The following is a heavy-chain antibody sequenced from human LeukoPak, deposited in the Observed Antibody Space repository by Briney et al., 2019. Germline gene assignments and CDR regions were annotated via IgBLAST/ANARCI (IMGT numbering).Heavy chain of an antibody. Sequence: SQTLSLTCAISGDSVSSDSAAWNWVRQSPSRGLEWLGRTYYRSKWYYNYAVSVKSQITINPDTSKNQFSLQLNSVTPEDTAVYYCARGATAYFDSWGQGTLVTVSS. CDR3: ARGATAYFDS. D-gene: IGHD5-12*01. CDR1: GDSVSSDSAA. V-gene: IGHV6-1*01. J-gene: IGHJ4*02. CDR2: TYYRSKWYY.